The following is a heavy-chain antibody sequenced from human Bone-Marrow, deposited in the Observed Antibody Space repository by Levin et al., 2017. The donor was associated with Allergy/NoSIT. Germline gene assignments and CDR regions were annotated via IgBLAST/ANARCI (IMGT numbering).Heavy chain of an antibody. CDR1: GFSFSDYE. D-gene: IGHD3-10*01. CDR2: ISSRNTTM. J-gene: IGHJ4*02. Sequence: QSGGSLRLSCAASGFSFSDYEMNWVRQAPGKGLEWVSYISSRNTTMYYAYSVKGRFTISRDNAENSLYLQMNSLRAEDTAIYYCAREGLLMVRVFDYWGRGTLVTVSS. CDR3: AREGLLMVRVFDY. V-gene: IGHV3-48*03.